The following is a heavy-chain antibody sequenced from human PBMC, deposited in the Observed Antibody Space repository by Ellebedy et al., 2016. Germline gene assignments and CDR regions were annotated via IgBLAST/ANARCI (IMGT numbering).Heavy chain of an antibody. J-gene: IGHJ4*02. V-gene: IGHV4-59*08. Sequence: GSLRLSCTVSVGSITSYYWSWIRQPPGKGLEWIGYIYYSGSTNYNPSLKSRVTISVDTSKNQFSLKLSSVTAADTAVYYCARRAGDYWGQGTLVTVSS. D-gene: IGHD3-10*01. CDR2: IYYSGST. CDR3: ARRAGDY. CDR1: VGSITSYY.